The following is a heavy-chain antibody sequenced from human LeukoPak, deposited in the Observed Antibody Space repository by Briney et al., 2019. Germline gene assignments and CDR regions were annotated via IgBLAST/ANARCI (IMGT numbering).Heavy chain of an antibody. Sequence: SVKVSCKASGGTFSSYAISWVRQAPGHPLEWMGGIIPIFGTANYAQKFQGRVTNTTDESTSTAYMELSSLRSEDTAVYYCASGQQLVFDYWGQGTLVTVSS. CDR2: IIPIFGTA. CDR3: ASGQQLVFDY. D-gene: IGHD6-13*01. J-gene: IGHJ4*02. V-gene: IGHV1-69*05. CDR1: GGTFSSYA.